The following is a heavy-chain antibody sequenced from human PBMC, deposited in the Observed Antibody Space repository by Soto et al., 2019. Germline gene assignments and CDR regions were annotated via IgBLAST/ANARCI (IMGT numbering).Heavy chain of an antibody. CDR3: ARSQGGSSSLDIYYYYYYGMDV. D-gene: IGHD2-15*01. J-gene: IGHJ6*02. CDR2: VFPIFGTP. CDR1: GGTFSTYA. Sequence: QVQLVQSGAEVKKPGSSVKVSCKAPGGTFSTYAISWVRQAPGQGLEWMGGVFPIFGTPKYAQKFQGRVTITADESTSTGYMALRSLRCEDTAVYYCARSQGGSSSLDIYYYYYYGMDVWGQGTTVTVSS. V-gene: IGHV1-69*01.